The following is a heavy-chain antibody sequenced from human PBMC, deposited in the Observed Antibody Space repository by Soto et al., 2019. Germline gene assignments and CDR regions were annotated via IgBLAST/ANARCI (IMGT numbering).Heavy chain of an antibody. V-gene: IGHV3-30*18. Sequence: GGSLRLSCAASGFTFSSYGMHWVRQAPGKGLEWVAVISYDGSNKYYADSVKGRFTISRDNSKNTLYLQMNSLRAEDTAVYYCAKVNSSSYYYYGMDVWGQGTTVTVSS. D-gene: IGHD6-6*01. J-gene: IGHJ6*02. CDR2: ISYDGSNK. CDR1: GFTFSSYG. CDR3: AKVNSSSYYYYGMDV.